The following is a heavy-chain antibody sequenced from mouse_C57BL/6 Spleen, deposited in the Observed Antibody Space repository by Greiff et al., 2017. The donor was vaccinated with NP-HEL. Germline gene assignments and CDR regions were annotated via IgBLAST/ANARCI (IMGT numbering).Heavy chain of an antibody. CDR3: ARSLITTEDAMDY. V-gene: IGHV1-80*01. J-gene: IGHJ4*01. CDR2: IYPGDGDT. CDR1: GYAFSSYW. Sequence: QVQLQQSGAELVKPGASVKISCKASGYAFSSYWMNWVKQRPGKGLEWIGQIYPGDGDTNYNGKFKGKATLTADKSSSTAYMQLSSLTSEDSAVYFCARSLITTEDAMDYWGQGTSVTVSS. D-gene: IGHD1-1*01.